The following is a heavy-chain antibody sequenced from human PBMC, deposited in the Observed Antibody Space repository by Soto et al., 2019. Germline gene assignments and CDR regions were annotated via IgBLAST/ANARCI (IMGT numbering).Heavy chain of an antibody. V-gene: IGHV4-38-2*01. Sequence: SETLSLTCAVSGYSISSGYYWGWIRQPPGKGLEWIGSIYHSGSTYYNPSLKSRVTISVDTSKNQFSLKLSSVAAADTAVYYCARAWLQFTFDYWGQGTLVTVSS. D-gene: IGHD5-12*01. J-gene: IGHJ4*02. CDR1: GYSISSGYY. CDR2: IYHSGST. CDR3: ARAWLQFTFDY.